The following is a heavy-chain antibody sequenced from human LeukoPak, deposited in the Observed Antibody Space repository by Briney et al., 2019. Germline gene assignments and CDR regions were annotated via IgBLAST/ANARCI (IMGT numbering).Heavy chain of an antibody. CDR1: GFPFSSCA. V-gene: IGHV3-23*01. CDR3: AKGTYQPLLWVFDY. J-gene: IGHJ4*02. Sequence: PGGSLPLSCAASGFPFSSCAMSWGRLAPGKGLEWVSAISGSGGSTYYADSVKGRFTISRDNSKNTLYLQMNSLRAEDTAVYYCAKGTYQPLLWVFDYWGQGTLVTVSS. D-gene: IGHD2-2*01. CDR2: ISGSGGST.